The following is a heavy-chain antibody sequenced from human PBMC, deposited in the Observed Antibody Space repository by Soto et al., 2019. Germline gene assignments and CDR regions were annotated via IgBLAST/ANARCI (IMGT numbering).Heavy chain of an antibody. CDR1: GLTFISYA. CDR3: AKGDSSSWYMDYYYYGMDV. Sequence: PWGSLRLSCAASGLTFISYAIICVRHAPFKGREWVSAISGSGGSTYYADSVKGRFTISRDNSKNTLYLQMNSLRAEDTAVYYCAKGDSSSWYMDYYYYGMDVWGQGTTVTVSS. J-gene: IGHJ6*02. V-gene: IGHV3-23*01. CDR2: ISGSGGST. D-gene: IGHD6-13*01.